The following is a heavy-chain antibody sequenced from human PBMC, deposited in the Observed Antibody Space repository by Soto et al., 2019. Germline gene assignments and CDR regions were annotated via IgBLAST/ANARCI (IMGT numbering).Heavy chain of an antibody. CDR2: MNPSSGNT. Sequence: QVQLVQSGAEVKKPGASVKVSCKASGYTFTSYDINWVRQATGQGLEWMGWMNPSSGNTGYSEKFQGRVTMTRNTSISTAYMELRRLRSADTAVYYCAVYGGNRYWYFDLWGRGTLVTVSS. J-gene: IGHJ2*01. V-gene: IGHV1-8*01. D-gene: IGHD4-17*01. CDR1: GYTFTSYD. CDR3: AVYGGNRYWYFDL.